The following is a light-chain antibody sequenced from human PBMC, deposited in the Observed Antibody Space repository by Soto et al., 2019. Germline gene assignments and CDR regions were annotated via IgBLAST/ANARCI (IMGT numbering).Light chain of an antibody. CDR3: CSYAGRSTWV. CDR1: SSDVGSYNF. J-gene: IGLJ3*02. V-gene: IGLV2-23*02. Sequence: QSVLTQPASVSGSPGQSITISCTGGSSDVGSYNFVSWYQQQPGRAPKLMIYEVTKRPSGVSNRFSGSRSGNTASLTISGLQAEDEADYYCCSYAGRSTWVFGGGTKLTVL. CDR2: EVT.